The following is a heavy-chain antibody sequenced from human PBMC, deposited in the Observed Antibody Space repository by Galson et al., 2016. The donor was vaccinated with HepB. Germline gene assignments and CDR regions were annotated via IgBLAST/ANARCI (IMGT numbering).Heavy chain of an antibody. V-gene: IGHV3-21*04. CDR1: GFTFSTYS. Sequence: SLRLSCAASGFTFSTYSMNWVRLAPGKGLEWVSSTDSTSRYIYYADSVRGRFTISRDNAQKSLYLHMSSLRAEDTAVYYCARAEDCFGDCPQKYYLDSWGQGTLVTVSS. CDR3: ARAEDCFGDCPQKYYLDS. J-gene: IGHJ4*02. D-gene: IGHD2-21*02. CDR2: TDSTSRYI.